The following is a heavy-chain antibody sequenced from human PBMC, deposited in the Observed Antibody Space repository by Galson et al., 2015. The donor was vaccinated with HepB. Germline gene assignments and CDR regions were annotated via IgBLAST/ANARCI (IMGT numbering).Heavy chain of an antibody. CDR3: AVVPPTNWFDP. CDR2: ISWNSGSI. Sequence: SLRLSCAASGFTFDDYAMHWVRQAPGKGLEWVSGISWNSGSIGYADSVKGRFTISRDNAKNSLYLQMNSLRAEDTALYYCAVVPPTNWFDPWGQGTLVTVSS. J-gene: IGHJ5*02. V-gene: IGHV3-9*01. D-gene: IGHD2-2*01. CDR1: GFTFDDYA.